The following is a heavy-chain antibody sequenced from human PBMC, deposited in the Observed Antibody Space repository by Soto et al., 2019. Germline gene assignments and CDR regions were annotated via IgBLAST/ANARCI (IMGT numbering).Heavy chain of an antibody. V-gene: IGHV3-15*01. CDR2: IKSKTDGGTT. Sequence: EVQLVESGGGLVKPGGSLRLSCAASGFTFSNAWMSWVRQAPGKGLEWVGRIKSKTDGGTTDYAAPVKGRFTISRDDSKNTLYLQMNSLRAEDTAVYYCARDISRDGYTFDYWGQGTLVTVSS. CDR3: ARDISRDGYTFDY. CDR1: GFTFSNAW. D-gene: IGHD5-12*01. J-gene: IGHJ4*02.